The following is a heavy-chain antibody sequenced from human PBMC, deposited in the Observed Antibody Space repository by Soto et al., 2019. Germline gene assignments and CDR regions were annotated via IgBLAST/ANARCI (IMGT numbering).Heavy chain of an antibody. CDR1: GFNFKTYE. J-gene: IGHJ6*01. V-gene: IGHV3-48*03. D-gene: IGHD3-9*01. CDR2: ISVSGRTI. Sequence: VELVESGGGLVQPGGSLTLACAASGFNFKTYEMNWVRQAPGKGLEWISYISVSGRTIYYADSVQGRVNISRDNAKTLAFLQMNNLRAEDTAVYHCARHAPIYYDALTGYEEAGMDVWGQGTTVTVSS. CDR3: ARHAPIYYDALTGYEEAGMDV.